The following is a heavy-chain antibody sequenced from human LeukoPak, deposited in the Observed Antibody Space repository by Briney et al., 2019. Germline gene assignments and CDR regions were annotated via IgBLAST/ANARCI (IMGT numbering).Heavy chain of an antibody. D-gene: IGHD3-3*01. CDR1: GGSISSYY. CDR3: ARDTGKSGYPDY. V-gene: IGHV4-4*07. Sequence: SETLSLTCTVSGGSISSYYWSWIRQPAGKAPEWFGRIYSSGIINYNPSLKSRVTMSLDNSKNQLSLKLGYVTAADTAVYYCARDTGKSGYPDYWGQGTLVTVSS. CDR2: IYSSGII. J-gene: IGHJ4*02.